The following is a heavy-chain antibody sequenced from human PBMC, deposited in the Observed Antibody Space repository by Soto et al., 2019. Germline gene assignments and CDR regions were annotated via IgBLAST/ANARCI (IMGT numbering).Heavy chain of an antibody. CDR2: ISYDGSNK. J-gene: IGHJ6*02. V-gene: IGHV3-30*18. CDR1: GFTFSSYG. Sequence: QVQLVESGGGVVQPGRSLRLSCAASGFTFSSYGMHWVRQAPGKGLEWVAVISYDGSNKYYADSVKGRFPISRDNSKNTMYLQMNSLRAEDTAVYYCAKDPTRLARYYYHMDVWGQGTTVTVSS. CDR3: AKDPTRLARYYYHMDV. D-gene: IGHD6-6*01.